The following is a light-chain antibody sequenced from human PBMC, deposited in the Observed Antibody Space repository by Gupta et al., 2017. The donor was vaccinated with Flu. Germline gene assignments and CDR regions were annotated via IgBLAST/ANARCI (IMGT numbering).Light chain of an antibody. CDR2: GVT. Sequence: SALTQPASVSGSPGQSITISCTGTSSDIGSYNYVSWYQQHPGKAPKLLIYGVTNRPAGVANRFSGSKAGDTASLTISGLQAEDEADYYCSSCTSSTTVVFGGGTKLTVL. CDR3: SSCTSSTTVV. J-gene: IGLJ2*01. V-gene: IGLV2-14*01. CDR1: SSDIGSYNY.